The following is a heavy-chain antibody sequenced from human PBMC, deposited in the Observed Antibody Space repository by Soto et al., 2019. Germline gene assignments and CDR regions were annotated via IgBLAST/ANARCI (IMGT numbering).Heavy chain of an antibody. J-gene: IGHJ6*02. CDR1: GYTFTSYG. CDR2: ISAYNGNT. V-gene: IGHV1-18*04. CDR3: ARDGYYDSSGYTTAYYYYGMDV. D-gene: IGHD3-22*01. Sequence: VASVKVSCKASGYTFTSYGISWVRQAPGQGLEWMGWISAYNGNTNYAQKLQGRVTMTTDTSTSTAYMELRSLRSDDTAVYYCARDGYYDSSGYTTAYYYYGMDVWGQGTTVTVSS.